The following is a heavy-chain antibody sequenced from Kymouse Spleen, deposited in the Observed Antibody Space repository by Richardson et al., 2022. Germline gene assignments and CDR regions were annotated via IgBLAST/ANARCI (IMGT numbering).Heavy chain of an antibody. D-gene: IGHD6-19*01. CDR3: ARDWSSGWYYYYYYGMDV. CDR2: INSDGSST. CDR1: GFTFSSYW. Sequence: EVQLVESGGGLVQPGGSLRLSCAASGFTFSSYWMHWVRQAPGKGLVWVSRINSDGSSTSYADSVKGRFTISRDNAKNTLYLQMNSLRAEDTAVYYCARDWSSGWYYYYYYGMDVWGQGTTVTVSS. J-gene: IGHJ6*02. V-gene: IGHV3-74*01.